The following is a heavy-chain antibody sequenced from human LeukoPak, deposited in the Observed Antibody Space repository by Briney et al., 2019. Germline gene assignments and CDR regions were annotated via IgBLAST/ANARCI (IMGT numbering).Heavy chain of an antibody. CDR3: ARLSLVIGVAVAGVFDY. D-gene: IGHD6-19*01. V-gene: IGHV4-39*01. Sequence: SETLSLTCTVSGGSISSSSYYWGWIRQPPGKGLEWIGSIYYSGSTYYNPSLKSRVTISVDTSKNQFSLKLSSATAADTPVYYCARLSLVIGVAVAGVFDYWGQGTLVTVSS. J-gene: IGHJ4*02. CDR1: GGSISSSSYY. CDR2: IYYSGST.